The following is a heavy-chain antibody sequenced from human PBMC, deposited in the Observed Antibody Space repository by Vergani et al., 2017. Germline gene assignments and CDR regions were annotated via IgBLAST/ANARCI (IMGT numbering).Heavy chain of an antibody. D-gene: IGHD2-8*01. J-gene: IGHJ4*02. CDR1: GGSISSGGYY. Sequence: QVQLQESGPGLVKPSQTLSITCTVSGGSISSGGYYWSWIRQHPGKGLEWIGYIYYSGSTYYNPSLKSLVTISVDTSKNQFSLKLSSVTAADTAVYYCARLTCTQNLYYFDYWGQGTLVTVSS. CDR3: ARLTCTQNLYYFDY. V-gene: IGHV4-31*01. CDR2: IYYSGST.